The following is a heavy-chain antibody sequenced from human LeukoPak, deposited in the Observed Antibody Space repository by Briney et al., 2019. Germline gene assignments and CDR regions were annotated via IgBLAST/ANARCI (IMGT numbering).Heavy chain of an antibody. CDR2: ISGTGGST. V-gene: IGHV3-23*01. D-gene: IGHD3-22*01. CDR1: GSAFASYA. J-gene: IGHJ3*02. Sequence: PGGSLRLSCAASGSAFASYAMNWVRQSPERGLEWVAAISGTGGSTSYAGSLKGRFTISRDNSKNTVYLQMSRLTAEDTAVYYCAKECGRDYDDRAFDIWGQGTMVTVSS. CDR3: AKECGRDYDDRAFDI.